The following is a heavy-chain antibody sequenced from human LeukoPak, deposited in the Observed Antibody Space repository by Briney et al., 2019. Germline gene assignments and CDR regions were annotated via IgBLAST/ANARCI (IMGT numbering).Heavy chain of an antibody. CDR1: GGSISGYY. V-gene: IGHV4-59*01. CDR2: INDTGGT. Sequence: QPSETLSLTCAVSGGSISGYYWSWIRQPPGKGLEWIAYINDTGGTRYNPSLKSRVTISVDPSKNELSLQLSSVTAAYAAVCYCTRGNSSGWYGGFAHWRRATLVTV. CDR3: TRGNSSGWYGGFAH. J-gene: IGHJ4*02. D-gene: IGHD6-19*01.